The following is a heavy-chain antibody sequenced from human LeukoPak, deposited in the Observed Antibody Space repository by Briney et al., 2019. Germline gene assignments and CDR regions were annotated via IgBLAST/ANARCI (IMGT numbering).Heavy chain of an antibody. J-gene: IGHJ6*02. CDR3: ARVPEYYYYGMDV. CDR2: IYTSGST. CDR1: GGSISSGSYY. Sequence: SQTLSLTCTVSGGSISSGSYYWSWIRQPAGKGLEWIGRIYTSGSTNYNPSLKSRVTISVDTSKNQFSLKLSSVTAADTAMYYCARVPEYYYYGMDVWGQGTTVIVSS. V-gene: IGHV4-61*02.